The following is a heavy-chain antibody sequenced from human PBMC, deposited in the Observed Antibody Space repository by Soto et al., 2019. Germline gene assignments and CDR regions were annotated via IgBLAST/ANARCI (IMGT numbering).Heavy chain of an antibody. J-gene: IGHJ4*02. CDR3: ATEVWNSGYDSPPPRYFDY. D-gene: IGHD5-12*01. Sequence: SETLSLTCTVSGGPISSSSYYWGWIRQPPGKGLEWIGSIYYSGSTYYNPSLKSGVTISVDTSKSQFSLKLSAVTAADTAVYYCATEVWNSGYDSPPPRYFDYWGQGTLVTVSS. CDR1: GGPISSSSYY. V-gene: IGHV4-39*01. CDR2: IYYSGST.